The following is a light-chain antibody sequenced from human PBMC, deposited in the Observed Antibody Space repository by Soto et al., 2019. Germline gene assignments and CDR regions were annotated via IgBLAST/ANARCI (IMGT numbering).Light chain of an antibody. CDR3: QHYNSYSIT. CDR2: DAS. CDR1: QSISGW. Sequence: DIQMTQSPSTLSASVRDRVTITCRASQSISGWLAWYQQKPGKAPKLLIYDASSLESGVPSRFSGSGSGTEFTLTISSLQPDDFATYYCQHYNSYSITFGQGTRLEIK. V-gene: IGKV1-5*01. J-gene: IGKJ5*01.